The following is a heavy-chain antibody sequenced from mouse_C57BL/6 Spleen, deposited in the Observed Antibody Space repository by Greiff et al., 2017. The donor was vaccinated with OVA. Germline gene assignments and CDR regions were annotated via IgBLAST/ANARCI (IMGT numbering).Heavy chain of an antibody. D-gene: IGHD4-1*01. CDR3: ARCWDVLDY. CDR2: IDPSDSET. CDR1: GYTFTSYW. Sequence: QLQLQQPEAELVRPGSSVKLSCKASGYTFTSYWMHWVKQRPIQGLEWIGNIDPSDSETHYNQKFKDKATLTVDKSSSTAYMQLSSLTSEDSAVYYCARCWDVLDYWGQGTTLTVSS. V-gene: IGHV1-52*01. J-gene: IGHJ2*01.